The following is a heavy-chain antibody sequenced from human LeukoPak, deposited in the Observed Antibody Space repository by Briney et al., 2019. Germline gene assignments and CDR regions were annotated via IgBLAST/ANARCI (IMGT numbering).Heavy chain of an antibody. CDR2: INGGGVNT. D-gene: IGHD2-8*01. V-gene: IGHV3-23*01. CDR1: GFTFSSYA. CDR3: TRDRQGPRLYEMDI. J-gene: IGHJ6*02. Sequence: SGGSLRLSCAASGFTFSSYAMSWVRQAPGKGLEWVSTINGGGVNTHYADSVGGRFTISRDNAKNSLYLQMNSLRAEDTAVYYCTRDRQGPRLYEMDIRGQGTTVTVSS.